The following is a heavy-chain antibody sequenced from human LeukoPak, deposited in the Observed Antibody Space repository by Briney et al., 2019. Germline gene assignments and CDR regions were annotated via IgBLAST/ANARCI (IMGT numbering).Heavy chain of an antibody. V-gene: IGHV3-9*01. CDR2: ISWNSGSI. Sequence: GGSLRLSCAASGFTFTDYTMHWVRQAPGKGLEWVSGISWNSGSIGYADSVKGRFTISRDNAKTSLYLQMNSLRAEDTALYYCAKDPTECGSSWYGYSDYWGQGTLVTVSS. J-gene: IGHJ4*02. CDR1: GFTFTDYT. CDR3: AKDPTECGSSWYGYSDY. D-gene: IGHD6-13*01.